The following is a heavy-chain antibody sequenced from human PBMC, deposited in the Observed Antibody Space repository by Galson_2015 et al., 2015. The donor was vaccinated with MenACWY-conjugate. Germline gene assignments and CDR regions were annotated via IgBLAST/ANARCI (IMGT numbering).Heavy chain of an antibody. CDR3: VTDGRFIEAPAHDAFDI. CDR1: GYTFTSYY. V-gene: IGHV1-46*01. D-gene: IGHD1-26*01. Sequence: SVNVSCKASGYTFTSYYMHWVRQAPGQGLEWMGIINPGGGRRNYAQKFQGRAIKTRYTSTGTVDMELSSLRSDDPAVSFCVTDGRFIEAPAHDAFDIWGQGTLVTVSS. CDR2: INPGGGRR. J-gene: IGHJ3*02.